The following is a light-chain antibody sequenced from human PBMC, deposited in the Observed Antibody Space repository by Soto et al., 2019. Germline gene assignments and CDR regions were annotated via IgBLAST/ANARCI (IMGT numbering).Light chain of an antibody. CDR3: MQRIEFPSYT. V-gene: IGKV2-40*01. CDR1: QSLLDSDDGNTF. Sequence: DIVMTQTPLSLPVTPGEPASISCRSSQSLLDSDDGNTFLDWYPQKPGQSPQHLLYTRSYRASGVPDRFSGSGSGSDFTLKISRVEAEDVGVYYCMQRIEFPSYTFGQGTKLEIK. J-gene: IGKJ2*01. CDR2: TRS.